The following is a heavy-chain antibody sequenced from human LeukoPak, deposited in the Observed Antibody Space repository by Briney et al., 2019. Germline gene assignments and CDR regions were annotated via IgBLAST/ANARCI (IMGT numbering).Heavy chain of an antibody. Sequence: GGSLRLSCVASGFTFSSYWMYWVRHAPGKGLVCVSRINSDGSSTSYADSVKGRFTISRDNAKNTLYLQMNSLRAEDTAVYYCARVDGGTYGNDAFDIWGQGTMVTVSS. D-gene: IGHD1-26*01. CDR1: GFTFSSYW. CDR2: INSDGSST. V-gene: IGHV3-74*01. J-gene: IGHJ3*02. CDR3: ARVDGGTYGNDAFDI.